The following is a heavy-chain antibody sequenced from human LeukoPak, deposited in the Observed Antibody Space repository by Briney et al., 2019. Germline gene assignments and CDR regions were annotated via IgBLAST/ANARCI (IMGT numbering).Heavy chain of an antibody. CDR1: GFTFSDYY. CDR2: IKQDGSEK. V-gene: IGHV3-7*01. Sequence: AGGSLRLSCAASGFTFSDYYMSWIRQAPGKGLEWVANIKQDGSEKYYVDSAKGRFTISRDNAKNSLYLQMNSLRAEDTAVYYCARDQKAGTSYWFDPWGQGTLVTVSS. CDR3: ARDQKAGTSYWFDP. D-gene: IGHD6-13*01. J-gene: IGHJ5*02.